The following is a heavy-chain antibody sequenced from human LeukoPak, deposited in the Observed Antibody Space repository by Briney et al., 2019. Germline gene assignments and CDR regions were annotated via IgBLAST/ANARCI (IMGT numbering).Heavy chain of an antibody. CDR2: ISGGGSKT. D-gene: IGHD2-15*01. V-gene: IGHV3-23*01. CDR1: AFTFSTYY. CDR3: AKNGSLAEPEIY. Sequence: GGSLSLSCAASAFTFSTYYLSWVRQAPGKGLEWVSAISGGGSKTYYADPVKGRFTISRANSKKTLYLQMNSLRAEDTAVYYCAKNGSLAEPEIYWRRGTLVTVSS. J-gene: IGHJ4*02.